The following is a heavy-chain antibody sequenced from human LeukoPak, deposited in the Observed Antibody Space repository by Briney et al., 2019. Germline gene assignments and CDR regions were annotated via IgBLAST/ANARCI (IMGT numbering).Heavy chain of an antibody. D-gene: IGHD2-15*01. CDR2: INHSGST. V-gene: IGHV4-34*01. CDR1: GGSFSGYY. CDR3: ARAAVVASFPVDY. Sequence: SETLSLTCAVYGGSFSGYYWSWIRQPPGKGLEWIGEINHSGSTNYNPSPKSRVTISVDTSKNQFSLKLSSVTAADTAVYYCARAAVVASFPVDYWGQGTLVTVSS. J-gene: IGHJ4*02.